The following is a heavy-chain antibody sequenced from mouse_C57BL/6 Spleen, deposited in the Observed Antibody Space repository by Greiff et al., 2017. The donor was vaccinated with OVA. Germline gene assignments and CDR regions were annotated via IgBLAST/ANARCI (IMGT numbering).Heavy chain of an antibody. Sequence: EVKLVESGPELVKPGASVKIPCKASGYTFTDYNMDWVQQSHGKSLEWIGDINPNNGGTIYNQKFKGKATLTVDKSSSTAYMELRSLTSEDTAVYYCARRGYGNYIAYWGQGTLVTVSA. CDR2: INPNNGGT. J-gene: IGHJ3*01. V-gene: IGHV1-18*01. CDR1: GYTFTDYN. CDR3: ARRGYGNYIAY. D-gene: IGHD2-1*01.